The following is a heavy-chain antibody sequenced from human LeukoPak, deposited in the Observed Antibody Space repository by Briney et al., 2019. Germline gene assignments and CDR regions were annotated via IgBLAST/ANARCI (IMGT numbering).Heavy chain of an antibody. D-gene: IGHD2-15*01. J-gene: IGHJ4*02. CDR3: AREVCPTRYPPGDDY. Sequence: GGSLRLSCAASGFTVSSNYMSWVRQAPGKGLEWVSVIYSGGSTYYADSVKGRFTISRDNSKNTLYLQMNSLRAEDTAVYYCAREVCPTRYPPGDDYWGQGTLVTVSS. CDR2: IYSGGST. CDR1: GFTVSSNY. V-gene: IGHV3-66*01.